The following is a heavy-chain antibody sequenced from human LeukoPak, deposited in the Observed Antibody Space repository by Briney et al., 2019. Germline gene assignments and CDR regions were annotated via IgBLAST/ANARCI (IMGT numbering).Heavy chain of an antibody. Sequence: SETLSLTCTVSGGSISSGGYYWSWIRQHPGKGLEWIGYIYYSGSTYYNPSLKSRVTILVDTSKNQFSLKLSSVTAADTAVYYCARAGGVVVPAALTFDYWGQGTLVTVSS. CDR1: GGSISSGGYY. CDR3: ARAGGVVVPAALTFDY. D-gene: IGHD2-2*01. CDR2: IYYSGST. J-gene: IGHJ4*02. V-gene: IGHV4-31*03.